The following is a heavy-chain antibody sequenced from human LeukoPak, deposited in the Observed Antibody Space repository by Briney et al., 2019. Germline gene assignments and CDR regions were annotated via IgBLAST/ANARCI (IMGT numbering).Heavy chain of an antibody. CDR2: ISSSSRYI. Sequence: RPGGSLRLSCSASGFTFSSYSMDWVRPAAGKGREWGSSISSSSRYIYYAYSVKGRFTISRANAKNSLYLQMNSLRAEDTAVYYCASNDYDYVWGSYRPLYYFDYWGQGTLVTVSS. D-gene: IGHD3-16*02. CDR1: GFTFSSYS. J-gene: IGHJ4*02. V-gene: IGHV3-21*01. CDR3: ASNDYDYVWGSYRPLYYFDY.